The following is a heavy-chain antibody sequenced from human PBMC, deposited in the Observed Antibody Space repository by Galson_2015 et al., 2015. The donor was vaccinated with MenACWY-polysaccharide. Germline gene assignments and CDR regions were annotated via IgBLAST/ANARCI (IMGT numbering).Heavy chain of an antibody. J-gene: IGHJ5*02. Sequence: LTCTVSGGSISDTFWSWIRQPPGKGLEWLGWIHYSGGTKYSPSLKSRVTISVDTSENQFSLKLSSVTTADTAVYYCARIGGMNKGNYYNYGWFDPWGQGTLVTVSS. CDR1: GGSISDTF. CDR3: ARIGGMNKGNYYNYGWFDP. D-gene: IGHD3-22*01. V-gene: IGHV4-59*01. CDR2: IHYSGGT.